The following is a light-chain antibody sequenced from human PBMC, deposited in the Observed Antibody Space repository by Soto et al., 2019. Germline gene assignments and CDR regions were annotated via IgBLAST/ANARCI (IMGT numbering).Light chain of an antibody. J-gene: IGKJ1*01. CDR1: QSINSW. CDR3: QQYNSYPWT. CDR2: QAS. V-gene: IGKV1-5*03. Sequence: DIQMTQSPSTLSASVGDRVTITCRASQSINSWLAWYQQKPGKAPKLLIYQASSLESGVPSRFSGSGSGTEFTLTISSLQTDDFATYYFQQYNSYPWTFGQGTKVEIK.